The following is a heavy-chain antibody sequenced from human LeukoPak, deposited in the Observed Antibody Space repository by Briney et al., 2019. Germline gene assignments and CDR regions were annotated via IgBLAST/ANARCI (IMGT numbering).Heavy chain of an antibody. Sequence: PSETLSLTCSVSGGSISSSTYSWGWIRQPPGKGLEWTGSFYYTGDTYYGPSLKSRVAISVDTSKNQFSLNLTSLTAADTAVYYCARLLPYCSDGICYFWEYFDSWGQGTLVTVSS. CDR1: GGSISSSTYS. J-gene: IGHJ4*02. CDR3: ARLLPYCSDGICYFWEYFDS. V-gene: IGHV4-39*01. D-gene: IGHD2-15*01. CDR2: FYYTGDT.